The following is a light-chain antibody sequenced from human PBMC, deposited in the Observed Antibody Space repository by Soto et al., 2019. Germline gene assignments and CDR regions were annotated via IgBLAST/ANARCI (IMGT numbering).Light chain of an antibody. Sequence: DIQMTQSPSTLSASVGARVTITCRASQSITTWLAWYQQKPGKAPKLLIYDASSLESGAPSRFSGSGSGTEFTLTISSLQPDDFATYYCQQYNSYSPWTFGQGTKVDIK. V-gene: IGKV1-5*01. J-gene: IGKJ1*01. CDR2: DAS. CDR3: QQYNSYSPWT. CDR1: QSITTW.